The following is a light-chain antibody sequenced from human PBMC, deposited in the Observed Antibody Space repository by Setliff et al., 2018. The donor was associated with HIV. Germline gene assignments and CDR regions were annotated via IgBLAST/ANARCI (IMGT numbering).Light chain of an antibody. CDR1: SSDVGGYNY. CDR2: DVS. J-gene: IGLJ1*01. Sequence: QSALTQPASVSGSPGQSITISCTGTSSDVGGYNYVSWYQQHPGKAPKLRIYDVSNLPSGVSNRFSGSKSGNTASLTISGLQAEDEADYYCSPYTSTSTLFVFGTGTKVTVL. CDR3: SPYTSTSTLFV. V-gene: IGLV2-14*03.